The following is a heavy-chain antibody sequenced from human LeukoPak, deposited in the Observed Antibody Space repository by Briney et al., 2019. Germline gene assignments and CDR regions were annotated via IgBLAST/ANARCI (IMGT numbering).Heavy chain of an antibody. CDR3: ARLGPTYYDFFYFDY. D-gene: IGHD3-3*01. Sequence: SETLSLTCTVSGGSISSYYWSWIRQPAGKGLEWIGRIYTSGSTNYNPSLKSRVTMSVDTSKNQFSLKLSSVTAADTAVYYCARLGPTYYDFFYFDYWGQGTLVTVSS. V-gene: IGHV4-4*07. J-gene: IGHJ4*02. CDR2: IYTSGST. CDR1: GGSISSYY.